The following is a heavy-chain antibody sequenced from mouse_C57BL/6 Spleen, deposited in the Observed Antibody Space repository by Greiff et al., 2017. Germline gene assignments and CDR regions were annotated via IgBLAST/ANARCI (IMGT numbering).Heavy chain of an antibody. V-gene: IGHV1-82*01. CDR2: IYPGDGDT. J-gene: IGHJ2*01. CDR1: GYAFSSSW. Sequence: VHLVESGPELVKPGASVKISCKASGYAFSSSWMNWVKQRPGKGLEWIGRIYPGDGDTNYNGKFKGKATLTADKSSSTAYMQLSSLTSEDSAVYFCARGNYYGSSDFDYWGQGTTLTVSS. D-gene: IGHD1-1*01. CDR3: ARGNYYGSSDFDY.